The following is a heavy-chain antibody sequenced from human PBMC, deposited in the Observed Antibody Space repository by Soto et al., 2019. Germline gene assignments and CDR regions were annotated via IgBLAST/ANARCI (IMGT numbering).Heavy chain of an antibody. Sequence: SETLSLTCTVSGGSISSYYWSWIRQPPGKGLEWIGYIYYSGSTNYNPSLKSRVTISVDTSKNQFSLKLSSVTAADTAVYYCAIAAAGGNYYYGMDVWGQGTTVTVSS. J-gene: IGHJ6*02. V-gene: IGHV4-59*01. CDR1: GGSISSYY. CDR3: AIAAAGGNYYYGMDV. CDR2: IYYSGST. D-gene: IGHD6-13*01.